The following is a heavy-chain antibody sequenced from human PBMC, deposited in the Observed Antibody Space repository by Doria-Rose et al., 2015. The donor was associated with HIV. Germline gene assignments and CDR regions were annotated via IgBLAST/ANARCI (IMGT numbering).Heavy chain of an antibody. Sequence: QAQLQQWGAGLLKPSETLSLTCAVYGGSFNAYYWTWIRQPPGKGLEWIGEISHLEDTSYNPSLNSRVTISIDTSKNQFSLNLTSVTAADTAVYYCARSGGRITDYGGQGTRGTGSS. CDR3: ARSGGRITDY. J-gene: IGHJ4*02. V-gene: IGHV4-34*01. CDR1: GGSFNAYY. CDR2: ISHLEDT.